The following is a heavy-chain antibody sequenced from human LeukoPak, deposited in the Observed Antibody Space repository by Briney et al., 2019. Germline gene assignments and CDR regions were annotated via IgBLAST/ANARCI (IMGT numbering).Heavy chain of an antibody. CDR3: AKVPSSWYYFDY. CDR2: ISGSGGST. Sequence: QSGGSLRLSCAASGFTFSSYAMSWVRQAPGKGLEWVSAISGSGGSTYYADSVKGRFTISRDNSKNTLYLQMNSLRAEDTAVYYRAKVPSSWYYFDYWGQGTLVTVSS. CDR1: GFTFSSYA. J-gene: IGHJ4*02. D-gene: IGHD6-13*01. V-gene: IGHV3-23*01.